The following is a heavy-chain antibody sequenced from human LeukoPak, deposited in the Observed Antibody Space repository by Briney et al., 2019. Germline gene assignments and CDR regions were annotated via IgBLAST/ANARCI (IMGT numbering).Heavy chain of an antibody. Sequence: GGSLRLSCVASGFTFSDYYMSWIRQAPGKGLEWVSYISSSGSTIYYADSVKGRFTISRDNAKNSLYLQMNSLRAEDTAVYYCARDHHSSWYFDYWGQGTLVTVSS. V-gene: IGHV3-11*01. CDR1: GFTFSDYY. CDR3: ARDHHSSWYFDY. D-gene: IGHD6-13*01. J-gene: IGHJ4*02. CDR2: ISSSGSTI.